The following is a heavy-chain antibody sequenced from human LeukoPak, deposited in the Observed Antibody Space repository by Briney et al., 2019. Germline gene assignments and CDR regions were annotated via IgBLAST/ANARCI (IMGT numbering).Heavy chain of an antibody. CDR3: ARHLGISPDY. CDR1: GDSISIGDYR. J-gene: IGHJ4*02. CDR2: IYYIGTA. V-gene: IGHV4-30-4*01. D-gene: IGHD6-13*01. Sequence: SETLSLTCSVSGDSISIGDYRWSWICQSPGKGLEWIGYIYYIGTAYYNPSLRSRVTISVDTSKNQFSLKLSSVTAADTAVYYCARHLGISPDYWGQGTLVTVSS.